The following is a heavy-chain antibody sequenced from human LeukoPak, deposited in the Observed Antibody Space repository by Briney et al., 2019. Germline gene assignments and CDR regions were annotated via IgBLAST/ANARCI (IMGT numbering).Heavy chain of an antibody. D-gene: IGHD3-22*01. Sequence: PGGSLRLSCAASGFPFSSYAMSWVRQAQGRAMEWVSAVSGSGGTTYYTDSVKGRFTISRDNSKNTLYLQMNSLRAEDTAVYYCAKSDYYDSSGHPSSFEYWGQGTLVTVSS. J-gene: IGHJ4*02. CDR3: AKSDYYDSSGHPSSFEY. CDR2: VSGSGGTT. V-gene: IGHV3-23*01. CDR1: GFPFSSYA.